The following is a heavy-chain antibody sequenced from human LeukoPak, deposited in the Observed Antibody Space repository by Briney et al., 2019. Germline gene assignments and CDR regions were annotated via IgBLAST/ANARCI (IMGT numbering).Heavy chain of an antibody. J-gene: IGHJ4*02. CDR1: GGSISSCSHY. Sequence: SETLSVTCTVSGGSISSCSHYWGWIRQPPGKGLEWLGSIYYSGSTYYNPSLKSRVTIPVDTSNNQFSLKLSSVTAADTAVYYCARSDYGDSYYFEYWGQGTLVTASS. V-gene: IGHV4-39*01. CDR2: IYYSGST. CDR3: ARSDYGDSYYFEY. D-gene: IGHD4-17*01.